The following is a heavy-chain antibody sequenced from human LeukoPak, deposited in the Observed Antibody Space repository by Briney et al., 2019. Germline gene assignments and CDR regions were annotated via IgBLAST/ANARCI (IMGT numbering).Heavy chain of an antibody. CDR1: GGSISSGGYY. CDR2: IHYSGST. CDR3: ARDYCGSGTYGCFDP. D-gene: IGHD3-10*01. J-gene: IGHJ5*02. V-gene: IGHV4-39*07. Sequence: PSETLSLTCTVSGGSISSGGYYWGWIRQPPGKGLEWTGSIHYSGSTYYNPSLKSRVTISVDTSKNQFSLNLSSVTAADAAVYFCARDYCGSGTYGCFDPWGQGTLVTVSS.